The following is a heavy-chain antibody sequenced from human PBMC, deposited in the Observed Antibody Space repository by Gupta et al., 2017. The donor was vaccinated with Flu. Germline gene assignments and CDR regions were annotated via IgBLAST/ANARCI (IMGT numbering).Heavy chain of an antibody. CDR2: IDTSNSYT. D-gene: IGHD6-19*01. J-gene: IGHJ4*02. Sequence: EVQMVQSGAEVKKPGESLRISCQGSGYSSIKNWITWVRQMPGKGLEWIGRIDTSNSYTDYSPSLQGHVTISADKSISTAYLQWSSLEASDSAMYYCARGKGWTDYWGQGTLVTVSS. V-gene: IGHV5-10-1*01. CDR3: ARGKGWTDY. CDR1: GYSSIKNW.